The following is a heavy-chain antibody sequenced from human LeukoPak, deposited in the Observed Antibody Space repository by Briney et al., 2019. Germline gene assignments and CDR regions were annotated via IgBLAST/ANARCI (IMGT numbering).Heavy chain of an antibody. J-gene: IGHJ3*02. D-gene: IGHD3-22*01. CDR3: ARNTYYYDSSGYAFDI. CDR2: IYYSGST. V-gene: IGHV4-30-4*01. CDR1: GGSISSGDYY. Sequence: SQTLSLTCTVSGGSISSGDYYSSWIPQPPWLRPQWTWPIYYSGSTYYNPSLKSRVTISVDTSKNQSSLKLSSVTAADTAVYYCARNTYYYDSSGYAFDIWGQGTMVTVSS.